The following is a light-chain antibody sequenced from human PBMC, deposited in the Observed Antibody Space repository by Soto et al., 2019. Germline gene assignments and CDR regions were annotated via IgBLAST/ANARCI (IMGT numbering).Light chain of an antibody. CDR1: NVGSKV. V-gene: IGLV3-21*02. Sequence: SYELTQPPSVSVAPGQTATLSCGGNNVGSKVVHWYQQKPGQAPVLVVYDDTYRPSGIPERFSGSNSGNTATLTISRVEAGDEADYYCQVWHIGSYRVFGGGTKLTVL. CDR2: DDT. J-gene: IGLJ3*02. CDR3: QVWHIGSYRV.